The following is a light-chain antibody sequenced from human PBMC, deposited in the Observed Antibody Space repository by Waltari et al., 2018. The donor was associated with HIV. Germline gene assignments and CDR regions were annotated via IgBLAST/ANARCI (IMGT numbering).Light chain of an antibody. CDR1: QIINNW. V-gene: IGKV1-12*01. CDR3: QQAHSLPWT. J-gene: IGKJ1*01. CDR2: AAS. Sequence: DIQMTQSPASVSAAIGDRVTITCRASQIINNWLSWYQHKSGTAPFLLISAASNLRSWTPVRFSGSGSGTNFSLTIDSLQPEDLATYYCQQAHSLPWTFGQGTRVEVK.